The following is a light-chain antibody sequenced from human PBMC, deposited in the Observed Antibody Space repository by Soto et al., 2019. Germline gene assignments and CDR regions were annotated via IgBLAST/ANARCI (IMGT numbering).Light chain of an antibody. CDR1: ASNIGAGYD. J-gene: IGLJ2*01. CDR2: GNN. CDR3: QSYGNNLRI. V-gene: IGLV1-40*01. Sequence: QSVLTQPPSASGAPGQRVTISCTRSASNIGAGYDVHWYQQLPGAAPKLLFYGNNNRPSGVPDRFSGSKSGTSASLAITGLEAEDEADYYCQSYGNNLRIFGGGTQLTVL.